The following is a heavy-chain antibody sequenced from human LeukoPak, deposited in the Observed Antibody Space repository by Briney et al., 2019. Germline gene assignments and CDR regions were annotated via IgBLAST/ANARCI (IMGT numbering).Heavy chain of an antibody. CDR2: INPNSGGT. CDR3: ARDYRPPGFDWLFRAGAENWFDP. D-gene: IGHD3-9*01. J-gene: IGHJ5*02. Sequence: ASVKVSCKASGYTFTGYYMHWVRQAPGQGLEWMGWINPNSGGTNYAQKSQGRVTMTRDTSISTAYMELSRLRSDDTAVYYCARDYRPPGFDWLFRAGAENWFDPWGQGTLVTVSS. V-gene: IGHV1-2*02. CDR1: GYTFTGYY.